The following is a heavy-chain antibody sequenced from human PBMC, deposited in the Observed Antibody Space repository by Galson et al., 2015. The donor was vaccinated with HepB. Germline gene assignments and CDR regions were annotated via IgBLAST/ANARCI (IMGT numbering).Heavy chain of an antibody. J-gene: IGHJ4*02. CDR1: GFTFSTYW. CDR3: ARDRGGRLDY. V-gene: IGHV3-7*03. Sequence: SLRLSCAASGFTFSTYWMARVRQAPGKGPEWVANIKEDGSDKNYVDSVKGRFTVSRDNAKNSLYLQMNSLRAEDAAVFYCARDRGGRLDYWGQGTLVTVSS. D-gene: IGHD3-10*01. CDR2: IKEDGSDK.